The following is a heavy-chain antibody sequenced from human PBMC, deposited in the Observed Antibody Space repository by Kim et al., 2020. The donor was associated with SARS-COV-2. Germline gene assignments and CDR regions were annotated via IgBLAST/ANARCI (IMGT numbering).Heavy chain of an antibody. Sequence: GGSLRLSCAASGFTFSDYYMSWIRQAPGKGLEWVSYISSSGSTIYYADSVKGRFTISRDNAKNSLYLQMNSLRAEDTAVYYCAREGYDSSGVTDAFDIWGQGTMVTVSS. V-gene: IGHV3-11*01. D-gene: IGHD3-22*01. CDR1: GFTFSDYY. CDR3: AREGYDSSGVTDAFDI. J-gene: IGHJ3*02. CDR2: ISSSGSTI.